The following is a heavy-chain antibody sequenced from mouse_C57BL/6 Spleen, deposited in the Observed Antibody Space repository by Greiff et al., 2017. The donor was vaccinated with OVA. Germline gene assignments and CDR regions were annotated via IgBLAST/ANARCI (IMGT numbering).Heavy chain of an antibody. Sequence: QVQLQQPGAELVKPGASVKLSCKASGFTFTSYWMQWVKQRPGQGLEWIGEIDPSDSYTNYNQKFKGKATLTVDTSSSTVYMQLSSLTSEDSAVYYCARGELFAYWGQGTLVTVSA. J-gene: IGHJ3*01. CDR1: GFTFTSYW. CDR2: IDPSDSYT. CDR3: ARGELFAY. V-gene: IGHV1-50*01.